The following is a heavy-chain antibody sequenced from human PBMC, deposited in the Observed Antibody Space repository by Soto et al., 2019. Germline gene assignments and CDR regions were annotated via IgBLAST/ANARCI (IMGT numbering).Heavy chain of an antibody. CDR3: ARRRSVWLRGGDAFDI. Sequence: QVQLVQSGAEVNKPGASVKVSCKASGYTFTSYGISWVRQAPGQGLEWMGWISAYNGNTNYAQKLQGRVTMTTDTSTSTAYMELRCLRSDDTAVYYCARRRSVWLRGGDAFDIWGQGTMVTVSS. D-gene: IGHD5-12*01. CDR2: ISAYNGNT. V-gene: IGHV1-18*04. J-gene: IGHJ3*02. CDR1: GYTFTSYG.